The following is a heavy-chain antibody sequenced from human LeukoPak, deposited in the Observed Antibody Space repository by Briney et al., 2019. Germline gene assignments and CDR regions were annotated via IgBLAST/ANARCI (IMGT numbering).Heavy chain of an antibody. Sequence: GGSLRLSCAASGFTVSSNYMSWVRQAPGKGLEWVSVIYSGGSTYYADSVKGRFTISRDNSKNTLYLQMNGLRAEDTAVYYCAREMGYCSGGSCYDYYYGMDVWGQGTTVTVSS. J-gene: IGHJ6*02. CDR3: AREMGYCSGGSCYDYYYGMDV. V-gene: IGHV3-66*01. CDR2: IYSGGST. D-gene: IGHD2-15*01. CDR1: GFTVSSNY.